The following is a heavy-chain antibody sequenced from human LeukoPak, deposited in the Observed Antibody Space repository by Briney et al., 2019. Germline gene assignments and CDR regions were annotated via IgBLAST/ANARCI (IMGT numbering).Heavy chain of an antibody. Sequence: GGSLRLSCAASGFTFSSYAMHWVRQAPGKGLEWVAVISYDGSNKYYADSVKSRFTISRDNAKNSLYLQMNSLRAEDTAVYYCAREDNWNSNKNWGQGILVTVSS. J-gene: IGHJ4*02. CDR2: ISYDGSNK. CDR3: AREDNWNSNKN. CDR1: GFTFSSYA. D-gene: IGHD1-7*01. V-gene: IGHV3-30-3*01.